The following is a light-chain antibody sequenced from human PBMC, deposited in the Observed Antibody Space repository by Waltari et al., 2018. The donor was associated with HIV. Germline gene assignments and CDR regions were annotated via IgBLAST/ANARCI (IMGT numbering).Light chain of an antibody. V-gene: IGLV3-10*01. Sequence: SSDLTQPPSVSVSPGQMARITCSGDALPKTYVSWYQQKAGQAPGVIYGDNKRPSGIPERFSGSSSGTMVTLSISGAQVEDETELYCYSTDNSDNHTSVFGGGTKLTVL. J-gene: IGLJ2*01. CDR2: GDN. CDR3: YSTDNSDNHTSV. CDR1: ALPKTY.